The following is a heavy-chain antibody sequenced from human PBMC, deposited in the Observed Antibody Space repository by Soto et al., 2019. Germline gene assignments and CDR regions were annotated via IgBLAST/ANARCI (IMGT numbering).Heavy chain of an antibody. CDR1: GGTFSSYA. V-gene: IGHV1-69*13. D-gene: IGHD3-22*01. Sequence: SVKVSCKASGGTFSSYAISWVRQAPGQGLEWMGGIIPIFGTANYAQKFQGRVTITADESTSTAYMELSSLRSEDTAVYYCARGQSRGYYYDSSGYYYTPAYFDYWGQGTLVTVSS. J-gene: IGHJ4*02. CDR2: IIPIFGTA. CDR3: ARGQSRGYYYDSSGYYYTPAYFDY.